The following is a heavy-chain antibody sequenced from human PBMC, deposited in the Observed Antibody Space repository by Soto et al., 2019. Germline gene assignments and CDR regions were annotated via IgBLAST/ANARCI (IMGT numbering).Heavy chain of an antibody. J-gene: IGHJ6*02. CDR2: ISYDGTNK. V-gene: IGHV3-30-3*01. CDR3: AKDSGYQLPDNYFYYGLDV. CDR1: RFPFSSYA. Sequence: GGSLRLSCAASRFPFSSYAMHWVRQAPGKGLEWVAVISYDGTNKFYADSVKGRFTISRDNVKNTLSLQMNSLRPEDTAVYYCAKDSGYQLPDNYFYYGLDVWGQGTTVTVSS. D-gene: IGHD2-2*01.